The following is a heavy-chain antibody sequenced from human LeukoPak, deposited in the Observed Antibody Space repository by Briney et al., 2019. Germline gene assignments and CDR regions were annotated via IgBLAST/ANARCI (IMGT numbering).Heavy chain of an antibody. V-gene: IGHV3-66*02. CDR2: IYRGGNT. J-gene: IGHJ6*03. Sequence: PGGSLRLSCEASGFTVNGNHMNWVRQAPGKGLEWVSVIYRGGNTYYADSVKGRFTISRDNSKNTLFLQVNSLKVEDTALYYCARGLGNYPYYYYYYMDVWGKGTTVTVSS. CDR3: ARGLGNYPYYYYYYMDV. D-gene: IGHD1-7*01. CDR1: GFTVNGNH.